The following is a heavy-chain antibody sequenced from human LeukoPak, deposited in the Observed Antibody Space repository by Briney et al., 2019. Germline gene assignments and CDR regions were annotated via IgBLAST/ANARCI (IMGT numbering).Heavy chain of an antibody. J-gene: IGHJ6*03. CDR1: GGTFSSYA. D-gene: IGHD2-2*02. CDR3: AREGCSSISCYTGYYMDV. V-gene: IGHV1-69*13. Sequence: ASVKVSCKASGGTFSSYAISWVRQAPGQGLEWMGGIIPIFGTANCAQKFQGRVTITADESTSTAYMELSSLRSEDTAVYYCAREGCSSISCYTGYYMDVWGKGTTVTVSS. CDR2: IIPIFGTA.